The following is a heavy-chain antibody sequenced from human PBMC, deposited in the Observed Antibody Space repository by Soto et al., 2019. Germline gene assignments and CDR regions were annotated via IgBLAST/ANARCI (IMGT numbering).Heavy chain of an antibody. CDR1: GGSFSGYF. J-gene: IGHJ4*02. D-gene: IGHD3-10*01. CDR3: TRGRGFGHFTPPFDY. CDR2: INHSGST. Sequence: QVQLQQWGAGLLKPSETMSLTCAVSGGSFSGYFWSWIRQPPGKGLEWIGEINHSGSTYYNPSLGSRVTVLVDTSRSQFSLILRSVTAADTAVYFCTRGRGFGHFTPPFDYWGQGTLVTVSS. V-gene: IGHV4-34*01.